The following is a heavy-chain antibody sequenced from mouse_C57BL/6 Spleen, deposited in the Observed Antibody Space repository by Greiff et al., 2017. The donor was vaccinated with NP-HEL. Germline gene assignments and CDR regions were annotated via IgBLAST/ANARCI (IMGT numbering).Heavy chain of an antibody. CDR3: ARDTTVPYYCDY. J-gene: IGHJ2*01. CDR1: GFNIKDYY. D-gene: IGHD1-1*01. CDR2: IDPADGET. Sequence: VQLQQSGAELVKPGASVKLSCTASGFNIKDYYMPWVKQRTEQGLEWIGRIDPADGETKYVPKFQGQATITADTSYNPAYLQLSSLTSEDTSVYYCARDTTVPYYCDYWGQGTTLTVSS. V-gene: IGHV14-2*01.